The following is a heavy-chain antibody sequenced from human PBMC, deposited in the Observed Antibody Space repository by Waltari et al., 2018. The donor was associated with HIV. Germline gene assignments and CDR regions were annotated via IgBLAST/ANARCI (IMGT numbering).Heavy chain of an antibody. D-gene: IGHD4-17*01. Sequence: EVQLVESGGGLVQSGRSLRLSCVASGFTFHEHAMHWVRQAPGKGLEWVSVKSSVSGSIAYVDSVKGRCTISRDNAQNSLYLQMNSLRPEDTALYFCAKGPDYGGYSYYSYGLDVWGPGTTVTVS. V-gene: IGHV3-9*01. J-gene: IGHJ6*02. CDR3: AKGPDYGGYSYYSYGLDV. CDR1: GFTFHEHA. CDR2: KSSVSGSI.